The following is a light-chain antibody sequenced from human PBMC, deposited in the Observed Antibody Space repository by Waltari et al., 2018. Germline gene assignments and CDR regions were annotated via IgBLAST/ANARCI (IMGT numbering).Light chain of an antibody. V-gene: IGKV1-33*01. CDR3: QHYDNLPPPSYT. CDR1: QDISNY. CDR2: DAS. J-gene: IGKJ2*01. Sequence: DIQMTQSPSSLSASVGDRVTITCQASQDISNYLNWYQQKAGNAPKLLIYDASNLETGVPSRFSGGGSGTHFTFTISSLQPEDIATYYCQHYDNLPPPSYTFGQGIKLEIK.